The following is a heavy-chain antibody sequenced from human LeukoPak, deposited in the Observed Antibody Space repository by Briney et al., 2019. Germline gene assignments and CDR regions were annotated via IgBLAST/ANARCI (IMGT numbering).Heavy chain of an antibody. V-gene: IGHV3-23*01. CDR1: GFTFSSFG. CDR3: AKAHFGVGATHYFDY. D-gene: IGHD1-26*01. CDR2: ISGSGDGT. Sequence: GGTLRLSCAASGFTFSSFGMSWVSQAPGKGLEWVSAISGSGDGTYYADSVKGRFTISRDYSKNTLYLQMNSVRAEDTAVYYCAKAHFGVGATHYFDYWGQGTLVTVSS. J-gene: IGHJ4*02.